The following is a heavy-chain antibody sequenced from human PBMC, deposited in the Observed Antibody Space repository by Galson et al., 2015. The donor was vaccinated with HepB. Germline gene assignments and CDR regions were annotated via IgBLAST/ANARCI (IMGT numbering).Heavy chain of an antibody. Sequence: SLRLSCAASGFTLNDYYMTWIRQAPGKGLEWVSSISSSGNTISYTSSVKGRFTISRDNAKNSLYLQMNSLRAEDTAVYYCARAALGWFDPWGQGTLVTVSS. CDR1: GFTLNDYY. CDR3: ARAALGWFDP. V-gene: IGHV3-11*01. D-gene: IGHD6-25*01. CDR2: ISSSGNTI. J-gene: IGHJ5*02.